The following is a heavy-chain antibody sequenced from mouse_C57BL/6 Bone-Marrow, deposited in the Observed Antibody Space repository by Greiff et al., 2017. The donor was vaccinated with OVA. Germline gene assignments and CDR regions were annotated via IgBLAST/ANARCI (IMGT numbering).Heavy chain of an antibody. Sequence: VHVKQSGAELVRPGASVKLSCTASGFNIKDDYMHWVKQRPEQGLEWIGWIDPENGDTEYASKFQGKATITADTSSNTAYLQLSSLTSEDTAVYYCTPYYYGSRHWYFDVWGTGTTVTVSS. D-gene: IGHD1-1*01. CDR2: IDPENGDT. CDR1: GFNIKDDY. J-gene: IGHJ1*03. CDR3: TPYYYGSRHWYFDV. V-gene: IGHV14-4*01.